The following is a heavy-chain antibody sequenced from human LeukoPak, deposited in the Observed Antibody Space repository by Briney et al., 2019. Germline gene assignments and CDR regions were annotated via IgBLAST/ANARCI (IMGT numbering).Heavy chain of an antibody. CDR2: IYYSGST. D-gene: IGHD1-14*01. Sequence: SQTLSLTCTVSGGSISSGGYYWSWIRQHPGKGLEWIGYIYYSGSTYYNPSLKSRVTISVDTSKNQFSLKRSSVTAADTAVYYCAREVGAPVGWFDPWGQGTLVTVAS. CDR1: GGSISSGGYY. V-gene: IGHV4-31*03. J-gene: IGHJ5*02. CDR3: AREVGAPVGWFDP.